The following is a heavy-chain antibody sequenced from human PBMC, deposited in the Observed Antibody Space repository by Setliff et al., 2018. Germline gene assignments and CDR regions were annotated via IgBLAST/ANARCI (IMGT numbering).Heavy chain of an antibody. CDR2: IHYSGST. Sequence: SETLSLTCSVSGASINRDYWNWIRQPPGKGLEWIGYIHYSGSTNYNPSLKSRVTISVDTSKNQFSLKLSSVTAADTAVYYCARQDRFYDRSVFVEYFQHWGQGALVTVSS. V-gene: IGHV4-59*08. CDR3: ARQDRFYDRSVFVEYFQH. J-gene: IGHJ1*01. D-gene: IGHD3-22*01. CDR1: GASINRDY.